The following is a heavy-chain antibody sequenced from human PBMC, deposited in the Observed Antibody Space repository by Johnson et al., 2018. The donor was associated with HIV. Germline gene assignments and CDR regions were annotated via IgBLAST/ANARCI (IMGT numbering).Heavy chain of an antibody. CDR3: AGDHYYDSSSYHRSSYPRGDAFDI. CDR1: GFTVSSNY. D-gene: IGHD3-22*01. J-gene: IGHJ3*02. V-gene: IGHV3-66*01. Sequence: VQLVESGGGVVQPGRSLRLSCAASGFTVSSNYMSWVRQAPGKGLEWVSIIYSGGSTYYADSVKGRFTISRDNSKNTLYLQMNSLRAEDTAVYYCAGDHYYDSSSYHRSSYPRGDAFDIWGQGTMVTVSS. CDR2: IYSGGST.